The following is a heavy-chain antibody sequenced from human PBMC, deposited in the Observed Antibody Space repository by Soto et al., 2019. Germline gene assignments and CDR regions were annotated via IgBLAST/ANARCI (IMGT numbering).Heavy chain of an antibody. Sequence: EVQLLESGGGLVQPWGSLRLSCAASGLTFNYYAMTWVRQSPGKGLEWVSTISGSGTGTYYADSVKGRFTISRDSSKNTVYLPMNSLRAEDTAVYFCARCSGGDCYSEYWGQGTLVTVSS. J-gene: IGHJ4*02. V-gene: IGHV3-23*01. CDR3: ARCSGGDCYSEY. D-gene: IGHD2-21*02. CDR2: ISGSGTGT. CDR1: GLTFNYYA.